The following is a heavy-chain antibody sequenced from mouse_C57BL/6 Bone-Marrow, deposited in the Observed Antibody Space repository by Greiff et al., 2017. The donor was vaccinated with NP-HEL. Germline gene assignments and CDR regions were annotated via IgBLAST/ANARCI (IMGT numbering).Heavy chain of an antibody. CDR3: ARITTVGAHWYFDV. J-gene: IGHJ1*03. CDR1: GFSLTSYA. Sequence: VQRVESGPGLVAPSQSLSITCTVSGFSLTSYAISWVRQPPGKGLEWLGVIWTGGGTNYNSALKSRLSISKDNSKSQVFLKMNSLQTDDTAGYYWARITTVGAHWYFDVWGTGTTVTVSS. V-gene: IGHV2-9-1*01. CDR2: IWTGGGT. D-gene: IGHD1-1*01.